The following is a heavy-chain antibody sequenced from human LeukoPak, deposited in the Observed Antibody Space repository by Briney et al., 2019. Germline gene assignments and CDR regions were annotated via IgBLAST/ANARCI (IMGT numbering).Heavy chain of an antibody. CDR2: IYYSGST. D-gene: IGHD3-10*01. J-gene: IGHJ4*02. CDR1: GGSISSSSYY. CDR3: ARLGKVRVHFDY. Sequence: SETLSLTCTVSGGSISSSSYYWGWIRQPPGKGLEWIGSIYYSGSTYYNPSLKSRVTISVDTSKNQFSLKLSSVTAADTAVYYCARLGKVRVHFDYWGQGTLVTVSS. V-gene: IGHV4-39*01.